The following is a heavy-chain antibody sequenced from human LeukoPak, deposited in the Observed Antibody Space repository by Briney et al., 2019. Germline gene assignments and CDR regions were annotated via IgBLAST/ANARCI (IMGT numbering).Heavy chain of an antibody. D-gene: IGHD2-2*01. V-gene: IGHV3-43*01. Sequence: GGSLRLSCAASGFTFEAYTMHWVRQAPGKGLEWVSLINWNGDTTYYSDSVRCRFSISRDYSKHSLYLQMNSLRPEDTAFYYCARDVGCSSVTCYLDSWGQGTQVTVSS. J-gene: IGHJ4*02. CDR1: GFTFEAYT. CDR3: ARDVGCSSVTCYLDS. CDR2: INWNGDTT.